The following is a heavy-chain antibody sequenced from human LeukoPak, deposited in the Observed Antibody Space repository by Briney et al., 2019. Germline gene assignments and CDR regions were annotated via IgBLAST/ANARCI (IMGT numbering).Heavy chain of an antibody. V-gene: IGHV1-24*01. J-gene: IGHJ4*02. CDR3: ATGTHYDLLPY. CDR2: FDPGNGEM. CDR1: GYSLTELS. D-gene: IGHD3-9*01. Sequence: ASVKVSCKVSGYSLTELSMHWVRQAPGKRLEWMGGFDPGNGEMIYEQKFQGRVTMTEDTSTDTAYMELSSLRSEDTALYYCATGTHYDLLPYWGQGSLVTVSS.